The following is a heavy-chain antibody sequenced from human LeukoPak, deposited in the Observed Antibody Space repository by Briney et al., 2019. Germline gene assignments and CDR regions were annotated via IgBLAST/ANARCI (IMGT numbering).Heavy chain of an antibody. CDR3: ARDLSDYDSSGYLDY. CDR1: GYTFTSYG. V-gene: IGHV1-18*01. D-gene: IGHD3-22*01. J-gene: IGHJ4*02. CDR2: ISAYNGNT. Sequence: ASVKVSCKASGYTFTSYGISWVRRAPGQGLEWMGWISAYNGNTNYAQKLQGRVTMTTDTSTSTAYMELRSLRSDDTAVYYCARDLSDYDSSGYLDYWGQGTLVTVSS.